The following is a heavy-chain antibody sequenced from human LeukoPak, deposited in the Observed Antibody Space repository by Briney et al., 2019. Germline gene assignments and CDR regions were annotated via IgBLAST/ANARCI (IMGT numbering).Heavy chain of an antibody. Sequence: PSETLSLTCTVSGGSISSSSYYWGWIRQPPGKGLEWIGSIYYSGSTYYNPSLKSPVTISVDTSKNQFSLKLSSVTAADTAVYYCVSHYNDYGDYGAFDIWGQGTMVTVSS. D-gene: IGHD4-17*01. CDR3: VSHYNDYGDYGAFDI. CDR1: GGSISSSSYY. V-gene: IGHV4-39*01. CDR2: IYYSGST. J-gene: IGHJ3*02.